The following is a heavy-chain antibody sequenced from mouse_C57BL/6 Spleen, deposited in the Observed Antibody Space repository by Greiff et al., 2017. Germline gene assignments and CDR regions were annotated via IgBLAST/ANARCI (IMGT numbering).Heavy chain of an antibody. CDR2: IDPETGGT. J-gene: IGHJ3*01. D-gene: IGHD2-4*01. V-gene: IGHV1-15*01. Sequence: QVHVKQSGAELVRPGASVTLSCKASGYTFTDYEMHWVKQTPVHGLEWIGAIDPETGGTAYNQKFKGKAILTADKSSSTAYMELRSLTSEDSAVYYCTRVPFYYDYSWFAYWGQGTLVTVSA. CDR1: GYTFTDYE. CDR3: TRVPFYYDYSWFAY.